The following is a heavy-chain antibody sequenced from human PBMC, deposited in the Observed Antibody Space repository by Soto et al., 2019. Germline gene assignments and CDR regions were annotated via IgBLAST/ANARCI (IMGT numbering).Heavy chain of an antibody. D-gene: IGHD2-15*01. CDR2: IKQDGSEK. CDR3: ARGWSGYCSGGSCYSGYYYGMDV. V-gene: IGHV3-7*01. CDR1: GFTFSSYW. Sequence: GGSLRLSCAASGFTFSSYWMSWVRQAQGKGLEWVANIKQDGSEKYYVDSVKGRFTIYRDNAKNSMYLQMNSLRAEDTAVYYCARGWSGYCSGGSCYSGYYYGMDVWGQGTTVTVSS. J-gene: IGHJ6*02.